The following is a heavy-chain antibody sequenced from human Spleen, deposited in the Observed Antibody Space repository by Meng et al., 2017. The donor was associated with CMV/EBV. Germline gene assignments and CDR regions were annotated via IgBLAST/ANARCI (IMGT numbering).Heavy chain of an antibody. CDR3: ARGWGQKRELRLSQGWFDP. Sequence: ASVKVSCKASGYTFTGYYMHWVRQAPGQGLEWMGWINPNSGNTNYAQKLQGRVTMTTDTSTTTAYMELRSLRSDDTAVYYCARGWGQKRELRLSQGWFDPWGQGTLVTVSS. J-gene: IGHJ5*02. V-gene: IGHV1-18*04. CDR2: INPNSGNT. D-gene: IGHD1-7*01. CDR1: GYTFTGYY.